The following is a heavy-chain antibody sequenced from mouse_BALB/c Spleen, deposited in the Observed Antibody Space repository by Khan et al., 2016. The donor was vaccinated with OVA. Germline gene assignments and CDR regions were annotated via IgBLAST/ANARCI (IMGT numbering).Heavy chain of an antibody. J-gene: IGHJ2*01. Sequence: VQLQQSGAELVKPGASVKLSCTASGFNIKDTYMHWVKQRPEQGLEWIGRIDPANGNTEYDPKFQAKATITTDTSSNTAYLQLSSLTSEATAVYYCARWRRGYWGQGTTLTVSS. CDR3: ARWRRGY. V-gene: IGHV14-3*02. CDR1: GFNIKDTY. CDR2: IDPANGNT.